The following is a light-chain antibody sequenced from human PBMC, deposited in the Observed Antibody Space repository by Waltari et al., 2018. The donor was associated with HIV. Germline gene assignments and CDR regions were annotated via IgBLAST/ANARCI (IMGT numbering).Light chain of an antibody. Sequence: QSVLTQPPSVSGAPGQTVTIPCTGSSSNIGANYDVPWYQQLPGRAPKVLVYGNIYRPPGVPDRFSGSKSGTSASLAITGLQADDEGYYYCQSYDTRSSGFLVFGGGTKVTVL. J-gene: IGLJ3*02. CDR3: QSYDTRSSGFLV. CDR1: SSNIGANYD. CDR2: GNI. V-gene: IGLV1-40*01.